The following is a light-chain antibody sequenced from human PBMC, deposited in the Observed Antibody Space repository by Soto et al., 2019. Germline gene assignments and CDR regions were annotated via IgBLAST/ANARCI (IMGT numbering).Light chain of an antibody. J-gene: IGKJ1*01. CDR3: HQRQSWPRT. CDR1: QYINTR. CDR2: QTS. Sequence: EIVLTQSPATLSSFPGDRVTLSCRASQYINTRLAWYQHRPGQAPRLLIHQTSIRAAGIPARFSASGSGTDFTLTISDVQPEDFALYYCHQRQSWPRTFGQGTKVDIK. V-gene: IGKV3-11*01.